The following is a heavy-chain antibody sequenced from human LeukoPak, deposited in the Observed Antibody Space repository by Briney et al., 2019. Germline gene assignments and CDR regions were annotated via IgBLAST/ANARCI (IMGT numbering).Heavy chain of an antibody. V-gene: IGHV4-4*07. Sequence: SETLSLTCTVSGGSISSYYWSWIRQPAGKGLEWIGRIYTSGSTNYNPSLKSRVTMSVDTSKNQFSLKLSSVTAADTAVYYCAREERGYYDSSGYHTLNWFDPWGQGTLVTVSS. CDR2: IYTSGST. CDR1: GGSISSYY. J-gene: IGHJ5*02. D-gene: IGHD3-22*01. CDR3: AREERGYYDSSGYHTLNWFDP.